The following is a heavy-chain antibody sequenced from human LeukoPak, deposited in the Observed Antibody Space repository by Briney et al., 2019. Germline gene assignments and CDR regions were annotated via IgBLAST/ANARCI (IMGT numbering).Heavy chain of an antibody. D-gene: IGHD3-22*01. CDR3: ASGYYDSSGYDAFDI. CDR2: IYHSGST. J-gene: IGHJ3*02. CDR1: GGSISSSSYY. Sequence: SETLSLTCTVSGGSISSSSYYWGWIRQPPGKGLEWIGEIYHSGSTNYNPSLKSRVTISVDKSKNQFSLKLSSVTVADTAVYYCASGYYDSSGYDAFDIWGQGTMVTVSS. V-gene: IGHV4-39*07.